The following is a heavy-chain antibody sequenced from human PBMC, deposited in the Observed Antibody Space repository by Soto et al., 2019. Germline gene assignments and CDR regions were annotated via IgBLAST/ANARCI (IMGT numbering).Heavy chain of an antibody. CDR3: ARSRRMVRGVIITGAFDY. J-gene: IGHJ4*02. CDR1: GYTFTSYG. CDR2: ISAYNGNT. V-gene: IGHV1-18*01. Sequence: QVQLVQSGAEVKKPGASVKVSCKASGYTFTSYGISWVRQAPGQGLEWMGWISAYNGNTNYAQKLQGRVTMTTDTCTSTAYMELRSLRSDDTAVYYCARSRRMVRGVIITGAFDYWGQGTLVTVSS. D-gene: IGHD3-10*01.